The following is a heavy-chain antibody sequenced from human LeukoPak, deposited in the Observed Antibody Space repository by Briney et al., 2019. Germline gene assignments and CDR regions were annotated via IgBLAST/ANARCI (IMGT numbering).Heavy chain of an antibody. CDR2: ISWDGGST. Sequence: GGSLRLSCAASGFTFDDYAMHWVRQAPGKGLEWVSLISWDGGSTYYADSVKGRFTISRDNSKNSLYLQMNSLRAEDTALYYCAKNADNWNYFGIDYWGQGTLVTVSS. D-gene: IGHD1-7*01. CDR3: AKNADNWNYFGIDY. J-gene: IGHJ4*02. CDR1: GFTFDDYA. V-gene: IGHV3-43D*03.